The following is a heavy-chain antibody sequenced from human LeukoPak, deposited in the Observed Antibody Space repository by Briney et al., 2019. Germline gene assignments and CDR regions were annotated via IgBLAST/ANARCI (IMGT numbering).Heavy chain of an antibody. CDR3: TRAGYSSGFDS. V-gene: IGHV3-74*03. CDR2: INSDGYSI. J-gene: IGHJ5*01. CDR1: GFTLSGYW. D-gene: IGHD6-19*01. Sequence: QPGGSLRLSCAASGFTLSGYWMHWVRQAPGKGLVWVSRINSDGYSITYADSVKGRFTISRDNAKNTLYLQMNSLIAEDTAVYLCTRAGYSSGFDSWGQGTLVTVSS.